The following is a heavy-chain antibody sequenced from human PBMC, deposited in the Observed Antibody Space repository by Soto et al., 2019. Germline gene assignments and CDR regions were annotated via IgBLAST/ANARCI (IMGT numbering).Heavy chain of an antibody. Sequence: GYLRLSFAASGFTFRRYGMHCVRRAPCKGLEWVAVISYDGSNKYYADSVKGRFTISRDNSKNTLYLQMNSLRAEDTAVYYCAKDHGWNYLLNWFDPWGQGTLVTVS. D-gene: IGHD1-7*01. CDR3: AKDHGWNYLLNWFDP. CDR2: ISYDGSNK. CDR1: GFTFRRYG. V-gene: IGHV3-30*18. J-gene: IGHJ5*02.